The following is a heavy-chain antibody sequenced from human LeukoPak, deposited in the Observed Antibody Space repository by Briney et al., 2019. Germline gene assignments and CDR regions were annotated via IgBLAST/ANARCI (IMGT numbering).Heavy chain of an antibody. CDR3: AREGDHYYDSSGYYTPDFDY. J-gene: IGHJ4*02. V-gene: IGHV3-11*04. Sequence: GGYLSLSCAASGFTFSDYYMSWIRQAPGHGLEWVSYISSSGSTIYYADSVKGRFTISRDNAKNSLYLQMTSLRAEDTAVYYCAREGDHYYDSSGYYTPDFDYWGQGTLVTVSS. D-gene: IGHD3-22*01. CDR1: GFTFSDYY. CDR2: ISSSGSTI.